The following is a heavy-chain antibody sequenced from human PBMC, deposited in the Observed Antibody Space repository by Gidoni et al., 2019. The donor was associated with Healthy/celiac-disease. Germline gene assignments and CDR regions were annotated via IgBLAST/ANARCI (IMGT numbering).Heavy chain of an antibody. CDR1: GFNFSSYA. CDR3: AVASATYYYDSSGYYGY. D-gene: IGHD3-22*01. Sequence: EVQLLESGGGLVQPGGSLRLSCAASGFNFSSYAMSWVRQAPGKGLEWVSAISGSGGSTYYADSVKGRFTISRDNSKNTLYLQMNSLRAEDTAVYYCAVASATYYYDSSGYYGYWGQGTLVTVSS. CDR2: ISGSGGST. J-gene: IGHJ4*02. V-gene: IGHV3-23*01.